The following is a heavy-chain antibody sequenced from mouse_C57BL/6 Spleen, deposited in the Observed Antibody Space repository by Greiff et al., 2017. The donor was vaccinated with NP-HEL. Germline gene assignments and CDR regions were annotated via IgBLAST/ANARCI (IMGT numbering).Heavy chain of an antibody. D-gene: IGHD1-1*01. CDR2: ISSGGDYI. J-gene: IGHJ1*03. V-gene: IGHV5-9-1*02. CDR1: GFTFSSYA. CDR3: TRATTTVVGYFDV. Sequence: EVKLVESGEGLVKPGGSLKLSCAASGFTFSSYAMSWVRQTPEKRLEWVAYISSGGDYIYYADTVKGRFTISRDNARNTLYLQMSSLKSEDTAMYYCTRATTTVVGYFDVWGTGTTVTVSS.